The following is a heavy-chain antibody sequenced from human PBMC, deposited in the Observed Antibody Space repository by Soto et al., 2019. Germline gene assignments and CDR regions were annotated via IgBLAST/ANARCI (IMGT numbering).Heavy chain of an antibody. V-gene: IGHV4-61*01. Sequence: SETLSLTCTVSGGSVSSGNYYWNWIRQSPGKGLEWIGYMYYSGSTNYNPSLKSRVTISVDTSKNQFSLELSSVTAADTAVYYCASWYSSSWSNFDYWGKGTLVTVSS. CDR1: GGSVSSGNYY. CDR2: MYYSGST. J-gene: IGHJ4*02. CDR3: ASWYSSSWSNFDY. D-gene: IGHD6-13*01.